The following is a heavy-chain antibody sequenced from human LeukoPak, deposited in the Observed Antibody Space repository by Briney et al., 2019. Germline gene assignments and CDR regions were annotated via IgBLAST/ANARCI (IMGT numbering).Heavy chain of an antibody. CDR3: ARSCRILDIVATIRARLGGNGFDI. J-gene: IGHJ3*02. D-gene: IGHD5-12*01. CDR1: GFTFSTYR. V-gene: IGHV4-4*02. Sequence: PGGSLRLSCAASGFTFSTYRMSWVRQPPGKGLEWIGEIYHSGSTYYNPSLKSRVTIAVETSKNQFSLKLSSVTAADKAVYYCARSCRILDIVATIRARLGGNGFDIWGQGTMVTVSS. CDR2: IYHSGST.